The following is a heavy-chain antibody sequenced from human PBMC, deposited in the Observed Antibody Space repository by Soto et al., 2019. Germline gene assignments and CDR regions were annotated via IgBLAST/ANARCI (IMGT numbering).Heavy chain of an antibody. D-gene: IGHD5-18*01. CDR1: GDSISSYF. CDR3: ARVAWGYGGKYYFDY. CDR2: VHTSGST. V-gene: IGHV4-4*07. J-gene: IGHJ4*02. Sequence: SETLSLTCTVSGDSISSYFWSWIRQPAGKGLEWIGRVHTSGSTTYNPSLKSRVTISVDTSKNQFSLKLSSVTAADTAVYYCARVAWGYGGKYYFDYWGQGTLVTVSS.